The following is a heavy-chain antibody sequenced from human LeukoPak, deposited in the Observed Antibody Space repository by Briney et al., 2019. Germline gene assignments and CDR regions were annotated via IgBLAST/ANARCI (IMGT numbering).Heavy chain of an antibody. J-gene: IGHJ4*02. Sequence: SETLSLNCTVSGGSISRYYWSWVRQPPGKGPEWIAHISSSGTTNFNPSLKSRVTISVDTSKNQLSLRLTSVTAADTAVYYCARHGVRGAGFDYWGQGTLVTVSS. CDR3: ARHGVRGAGFDY. V-gene: IGHV4-59*08. CDR2: ISSSGTT. D-gene: IGHD3-10*01. CDR1: GGSISRYY.